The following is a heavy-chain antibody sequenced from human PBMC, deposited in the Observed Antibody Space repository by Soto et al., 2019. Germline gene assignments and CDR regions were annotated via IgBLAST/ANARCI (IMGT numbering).Heavy chain of an antibody. Sequence: QVQLVESGGGVVQPGRSLRLSCAASGFTFSSYGMHWVRQAPGKGLEWVAVISYDGSNKYYADSVKGRFTISRDNSKNTLYLQMNSLRAEDTAVYYCAKGERVGATFQHWGQGTLVTVSS. CDR3: AKGERVGATFQH. CDR2: ISYDGSNK. D-gene: IGHD1-26*01. CDR1: GFTFSSYG. V-gene: IGHV3-30*18. J-gene: IGHJ1*01.